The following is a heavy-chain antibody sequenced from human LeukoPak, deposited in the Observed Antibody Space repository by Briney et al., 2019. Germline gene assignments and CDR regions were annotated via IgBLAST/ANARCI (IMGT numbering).Heavy chain of an antibody. CDR3: ARVDLWVSGPRHWYFDL. CDR1: GYTFTSYG. J-gene: IGHJ2*01. CDR2: ISAYNGNT. Sequence: ASVKVSCKASGYTFTSYGISWVRQAPGQGLEWMGWISAYNGNTNYAQKLQGRVTMTTDTSTSTAYMELRSLRSNDTAVYYCARVDLWVSGPRHWYFDLWGRGTLVTVSS. V-gene: IGHV1-18*01. D-gene: IGHD3-10*01.